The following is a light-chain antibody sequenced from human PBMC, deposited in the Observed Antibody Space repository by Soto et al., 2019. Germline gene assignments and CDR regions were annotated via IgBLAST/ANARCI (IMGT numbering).Light chain of an antibody. J-gene: IGKJ4*01. V-gene: IGKV1-9*01. CDR3: QQRHSYPLT. CDR1: QGISSY. Sequence: DIQLTQSPSFLSASVGDRVTITCRANQGISSYLAWYQQKPGKAPKLLIYAASTLQSGVPSRFSGSGSGTEFTLPISSLQPEDFATYYCQQRHSYPLTFGGGTKVEIK. CDR2: AAS.